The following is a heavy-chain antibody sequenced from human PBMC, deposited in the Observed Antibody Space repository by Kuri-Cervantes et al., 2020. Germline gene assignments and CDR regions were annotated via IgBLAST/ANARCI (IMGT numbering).Heavy chain of an antibody. J-gene: IGHJ4*02. V-gene: IGHV1-8*01. CDR2: MNPNSGNT. Sequence: ASVKVSCKASGYTFTSYDINWVRQATGQGLEWMGWMNPNSGNTGYAQKFQGRVTMTRNTSISTAYMELSSLRSEDTAVYYCANRVTTGMGLFRENWGQGTLVTVSS. CDR3: ANRVTTGMGLFREN. CDR1: GYTFTSYD. D-gene: IGHD4-17*01.